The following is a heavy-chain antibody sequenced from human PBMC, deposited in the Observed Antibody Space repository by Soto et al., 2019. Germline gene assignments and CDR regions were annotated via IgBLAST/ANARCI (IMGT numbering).Heavy chain of an antibody. CDR1: GPTFIAYY. V-gene: IGHV1-69*06. Sequence: QLVQSGAEVKKPGASVRVSCKTSGPTFIAYYIHWVRQAPGQGLEWMGWIIPVFGTPSYAQKFQGRVTISADKSTNTSSLELRSLRSEDTAVYYCARGGALSTSWYWGDGLDSWGQGTQVTVSS. D-gene: IGHD6-13*01. J-gene: IGHJ4*02. CDR2: IIPVFGTP. CDR3: ARGGALSTSWYWGDGLDS.